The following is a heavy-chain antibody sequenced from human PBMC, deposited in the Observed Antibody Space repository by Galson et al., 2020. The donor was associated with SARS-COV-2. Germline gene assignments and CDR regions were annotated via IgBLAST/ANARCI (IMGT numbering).Heavy chain of an antibody. Sequence: GGSLRLSCAASGFAFSGSAIHWVRQASGKGLEGVGRIRSRPNNYATAYAASVNDRFTISRDDAKNTAYLQMNSLRTEDTALYYCARFVEAANYFDYWGQGALVTVSS. CDR2: IRSRPNNYAT. V-gene: IGHV3-73*01. J-gene: IGHJ4*02. CDR3: ARFVEAANYFDY. D-gene: IGHD6-25*01. CDR1: GFAFSGSA.